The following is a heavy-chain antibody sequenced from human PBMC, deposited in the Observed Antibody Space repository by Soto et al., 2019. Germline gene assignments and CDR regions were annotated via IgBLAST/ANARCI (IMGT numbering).Heavy chain of an antibody. CDR1: GFTFSNYA. CDR3: AKPQSSSIAVRDY. D-gene: IGHD2-21*01. J-gene: IGHJ4*02. V-gene: IGHV3-23*01. CDR2: ISGSGGST. Sequence: EVQLLESGGGLVQPGGSLRLSCATSGFTFSNYAMNWVRQAPGKGLEWVSTISGSGGSTFYADSVKGRFTISRDNSKNTLYLQMNSLRAEDTAVYYCAKPQSSSIAVRDYWGQGTPVTVSS.